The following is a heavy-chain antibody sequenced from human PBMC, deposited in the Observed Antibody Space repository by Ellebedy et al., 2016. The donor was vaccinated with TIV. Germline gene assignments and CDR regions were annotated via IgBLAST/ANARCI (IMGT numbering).Heavy chain of an antibody. D-gene: IGHD2-21*01. CDR1: GFTFNEYS. CDR2: INTDGTTT. CDR3: ARGTGKYGDWDY. Sequence: GESLKISXVASGFTFNEYSMHWVRQAPGEGLVWVSRINTDGTTTNYADSVKGRFTISRDNSKNTVFLQVSSLRVEDTALYYCARGTGKYGDWDYWGLGTLVTVSS. V-gene: IGHV3-74*01. J-gene: IGHJ4*02.